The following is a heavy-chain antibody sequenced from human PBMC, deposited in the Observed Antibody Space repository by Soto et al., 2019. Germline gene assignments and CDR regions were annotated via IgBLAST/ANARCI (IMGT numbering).Heavy chain of an antibody. CDR3: ARVQLFHHYYGLDI. V-gene: IGHV3-7*05. J-gene: IGHJ6*02. CDR1: GFTFSDYW. CDR2: IKKDGSEK. D-gene: IGHD6-19*01. Sequence: GGSLRLSCAASGFTFSDYWMTWVRQAPGKGLEWVANIKKDGSEKYDVDSVKGRFSISRDNAKNSLYLQMNSLRAEDTAVYYCARVQLFHHYYGLDIWGQGTTVTVSS.